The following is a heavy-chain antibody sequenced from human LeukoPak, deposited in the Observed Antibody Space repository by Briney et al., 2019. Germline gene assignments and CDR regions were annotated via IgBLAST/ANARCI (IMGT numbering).Heavy chain of an antibody. V-gene: IGHV3-53*01. J-gene: IGHJ5*02. CDR1: GFTVSSNY. CDR2: IYSGGST. Sequence: GGSLRLSCAASGFTVSSNYMSWVRQAPGKGLDWVSVIYSGGSTYYADSVKGRFTISRDNSKNTLYLQMNSLRAEDTAVYYCARALCGSTSCYHNWFDPWGQGTLVTVSS. CDR3: ARALCGSTSCYHNWFDP. D-gene: IGHD2-2*01.